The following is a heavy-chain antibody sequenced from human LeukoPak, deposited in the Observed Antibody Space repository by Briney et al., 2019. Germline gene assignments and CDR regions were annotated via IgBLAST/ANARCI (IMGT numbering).Heavy chain of an antibody. J-gene: IGHJ3*02. CDR2: INSDGSST. V-gene: IGHV3-74*01. Sequence: GGSLRLSCAASGFTFSSYWMHWVRQAPGKGLVWVSRINSDGSSTSYADSVKGRFTISRDNAKNTLYLQMNSLRAEDTAVYYCATHDDYGDDPQELDAFEIWGQGTMVTVSS. D-gene: IGHD4-17*01. CDR3: ATHDDYGDDPQELDAFEI. CDR1: GFTFSSYW.